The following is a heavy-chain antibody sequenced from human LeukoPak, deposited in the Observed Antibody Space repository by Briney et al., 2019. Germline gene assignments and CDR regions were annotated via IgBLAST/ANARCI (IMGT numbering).Heavy chain of an antibody. CDR1: GFNFSNYA. CDR3: VKGWIQAVGNFC. D-gene: IGHD5-18*01. CDR2: ISTTGGST. J-gene: IGHJ4*02. V-gene: IGHV3-64D*06. Sequence: GWSLRLSCSASGFNFSNYAMHWVRQSPGKGTEYVSAISTTGGSTYYADSVNGRFTISRDNSKNTLYLQMSSLTAEDTAVYYCVKGWIQAVGNFCWGQGTLVTVSS.